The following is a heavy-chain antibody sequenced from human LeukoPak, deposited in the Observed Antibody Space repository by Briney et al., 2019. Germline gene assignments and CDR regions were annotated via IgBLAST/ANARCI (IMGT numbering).Heavy chain of an antibody. Sequence: PGGSLRLSCAASGFTFSSYAMSWVRQGPGQGLQWVSLLHNDGVTTYCADSVRGRFTISRDNSNNTLYLKMNILRAEDTAIYYCAKHRGVHPPYYMDVWGKGTTVTVSS. CDR3: AKHRGVHPPYYMDV. D-gene: IGHD3-10*01. CDR2: LHNDGVTT. CDR1: GFTFSSYA. V-gene: IGHV3-23*01. J-gene: IGHJ6*03.